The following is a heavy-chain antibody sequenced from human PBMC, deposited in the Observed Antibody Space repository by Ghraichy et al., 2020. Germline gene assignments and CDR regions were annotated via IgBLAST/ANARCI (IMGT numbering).Heavy chain of an antibody. J-gene: IGHJ4*02. Sequence: GGSLRLSCAASGFTFDDYAMHWVRQAPGKGLEWVSGISWNSGSIGYADSVKGRFTISRDNAKNSLYLQMNSLRAEDTALYYCAKDIGLSGYSSDPFDYWGQGTLVTVSS. CDR1: GFTFDDYA. CDR2: ISWNSGSI. CDR3: AKDIGLSGYSSDPFDY. V-gene: IGHV3-9*01. D-gene: IGHD4-23*01.